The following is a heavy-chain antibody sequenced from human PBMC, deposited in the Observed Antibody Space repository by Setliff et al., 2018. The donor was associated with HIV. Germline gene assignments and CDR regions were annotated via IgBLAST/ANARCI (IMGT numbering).Heavy chain of an antibody. CDR2: IYYSGST. V-gene: IGHV4-39*07. J-gene: IGHJ5*02. CDR1: GVSISSTNYY. D-gene: IGHD6-6*01. CDR3: ARGYSSSLGWFDP. Sequence: LSLTCTVSGVSISSTNYYWGWIRQPPGKGLEWIGTIYYSGSTYYNPSLKSRVTISVDTSKNQFSLKLSSVTAADTAVYYCARGYSSSLGWFDPWGQGTLVTVSS.